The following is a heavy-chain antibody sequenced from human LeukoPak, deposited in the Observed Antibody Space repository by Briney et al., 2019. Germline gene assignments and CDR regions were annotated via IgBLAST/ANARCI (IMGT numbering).Heavy chain of an antibody. J-gene: IGHJ2*01. CDR1: GGSISSYY. D-gene: IGHD6-13*01. CDR2: IYTSGST. Sequence: PSETLSLTCTVSGGSISSYYWSWIRQPAGKGLEWIGRIYTSGSTNYNPSLKSRVTISVDRSKNQFSLKLSSVTAADTAVYYCARGRKGGYSSSWLYWYFDLWGRGTLVTVSS. CDR3: ARGRKGGYSSSWLYWYFDL. V-gene: IGHV4-4*07.